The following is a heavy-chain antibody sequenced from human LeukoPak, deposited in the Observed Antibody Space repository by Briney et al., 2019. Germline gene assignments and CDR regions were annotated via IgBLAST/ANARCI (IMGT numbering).Heavy chain of an antibody. CDR2: ISYDGSNK. J-gene: IGHJ4*02. V-gene: IGHV3-30*04. CDR1: GFTFSSYA. Sequence: PGRSLRLSCAASGFTFSSYAMHWVRQAPGKGLEWVAVISYDGSNKYYADSVKGRFTISRDNSKNTLYLQMNSLRAEDTAVYYCARFDLVHYYDSSGYFGYWGQGTLVTVSS. D-gene: IGHD3-22*01. CDR3: ARFDLVHYYDSSGYFGY.